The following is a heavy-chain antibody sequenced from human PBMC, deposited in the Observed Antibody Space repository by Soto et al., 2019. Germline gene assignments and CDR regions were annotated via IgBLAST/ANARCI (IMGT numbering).Heavy chain of an antibody. CDR3: ARVNGSLYYYYYYGMDV. CDR2: IYYSGST. V-gene: IGHV4-59*01. J-gene: IGHJ6*02. D-gene: IGHD6-13*01. CDR1: GGSISSYY. Sequence: PSETLSLTCTVSGGSISSYYWSWIRQPPGKGLEWIGYIYYSGSTNYNPSLKSRVTISVDTSKNQFSLKLSSVTAADTAVYYCARVNGSLYYYYYYGMDVWGQGTTVTVSS.